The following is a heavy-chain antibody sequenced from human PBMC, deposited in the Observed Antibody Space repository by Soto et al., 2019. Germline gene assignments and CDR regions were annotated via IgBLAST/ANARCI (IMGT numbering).Heavy chain of an antibody. CDR2: ISSSSSTI. V-gene: IGHV3-48*01. J-gene: IGHJ6*03. CDR3: AREYSSSWLYYYYYMDV. Sequence: PGGSLRLSCAASGFTFSSYSINWVRQAPGKGLEWVSYISSSSSTIYYADSVKGRFTISRDNAKNSLYLQMNSLRAEDTAVYYCAREYSSSWLYYYYYMDVWGKGTTVTVSS. CDR1: GFTFSSYS. D-gene: IGHD6-13*01.